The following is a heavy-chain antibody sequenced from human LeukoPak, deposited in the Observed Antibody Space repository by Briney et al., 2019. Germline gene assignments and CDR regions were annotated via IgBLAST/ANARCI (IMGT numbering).Heavy chain of an antibody. D-gene: IGHD3-16*02. CDR2: IKQDGSEK. Sequence: GGSLRLSCAASGFTFSSYWMTWVRQAPGKGLEWVANIKQDGSEKYYVDSVKGRFTISRDNAKNSLYLQMNSLRAEDTAAYYCARAVGVWGSYRYSYYFDYWGQGTLVTVSS. CDR3: ARAVGVWGSYRYSYYFDY. CDR1: GFTFSSYW. V-gene: IGHV3-7*01. J-gene: IGHJ4*02.